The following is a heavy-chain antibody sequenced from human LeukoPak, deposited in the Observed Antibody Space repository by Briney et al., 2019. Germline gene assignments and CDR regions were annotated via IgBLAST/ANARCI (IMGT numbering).Heavy chain of an antibody. Sequence: SETLSLTCTVSGGSISSHYWSWIRQPPGKGLEWIGYISYIGSTNYNPSLKSRVTISIDTPKNQFSLKLSSVTAADTAVYYCARDLVTVTKGFDIWGQGTMVSVSS. V-gene: IGHV4-59*11. J-gene: IGHJ3*02. CDR3: ARDLVTVTKGFDI. D-gene: IGHD4-17*01. CDR1: GGSISSHY. CDR2: ISYIGST.